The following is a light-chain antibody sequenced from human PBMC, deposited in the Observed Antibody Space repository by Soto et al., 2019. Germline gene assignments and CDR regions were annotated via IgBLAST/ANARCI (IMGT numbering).Light chain of an antibody. Sequence: EIVLTQSPGTLSLSPGERATLSCRASESVSTNYLAWYQQKPGQAPRLLISGASSRATGIPDRFSGSGSGADFTRTINRREPEDFAVYYCQQYGSVPLTFGGGTKVEIK. CDR2: GAS. J-gene: IGKJ4*01. V-gene: IGKV3-20*01. CDR1: ESVSTNY. CDR3: QQYGSVPLT.